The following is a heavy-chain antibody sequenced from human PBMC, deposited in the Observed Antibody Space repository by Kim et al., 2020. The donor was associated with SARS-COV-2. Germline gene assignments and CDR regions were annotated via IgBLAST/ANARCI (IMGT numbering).Heavy chain of an antibody. J-gene: IGHJ6*02. CDR1: GFTVSSNY. Sequence: GGSLRLSCAASGFTVSSNYMSWVRQAPGKGLEWVSVIYSGGSTYYADSVKGRFTISRDNSKNTLYLQMNSLRAEDTAVYYCARVSGFRWELFEIPLFGMDAWGHGTTVTVSS. CDR2: IYSGGST. V-gene: IGHV3-53*01. CDR3: ARVSGFRWELFEIPLFGMDA. D-gene: IGHD3-10*01.